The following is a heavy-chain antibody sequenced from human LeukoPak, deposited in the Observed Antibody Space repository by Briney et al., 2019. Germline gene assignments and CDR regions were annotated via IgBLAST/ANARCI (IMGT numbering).Heavy chain of an antibody. CDR2: INPNSGGT. J-gene: IGHJ4*02. CDR1: GYTFTVYY. CDR3: AILYYYDSSGYYEGFDYFDY. V-gene: IGHV1-2*02. D-gene: IGHD3-22*01. Sequence: ASVNVSCKASGYTFTVYYMHWVRPAPGQGLEWMGWINPNSGGTNYAQKFQGRVTMTRDTSINTAYMELSRLRSDDTAVYYCAILYYYDSSGYYEGFDYFDYWGQGTLVTVSS.